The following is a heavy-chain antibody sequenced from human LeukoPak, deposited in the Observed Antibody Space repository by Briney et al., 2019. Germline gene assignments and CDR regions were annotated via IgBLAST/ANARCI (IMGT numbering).Heavy chain of an antibody. V-gene: IGHV4-59*01. J-gene: IGHJ5*02. CDR1: GGSISSYY. CDR3: ARGGGYCSGGSCYRWFDP. Sequence: SETLSLTYTVSGGSISSYYWSWIRQPPGKGLEWIGYIYYSGSTNYNPSLKSRVTISVDTSKNQFSLKLSSVTAADTAVYYCARGGGYCSGGSCYRWFDPWGQGTLVTVSS. D-gene: IGHD2-15*01. CDR2: IYYSGST.